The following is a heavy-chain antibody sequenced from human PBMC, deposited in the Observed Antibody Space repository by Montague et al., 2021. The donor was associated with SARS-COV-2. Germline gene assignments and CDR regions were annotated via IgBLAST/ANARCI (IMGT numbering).Heavy chain of an antibody. D-gene: IGHD3-10*01. V-gene: IGHV2-5*02. CDR1: GISLSTSGVG. Sequence: PALVKPTQTLTLTCTFSGISLSTSGVGVAWIRQPPGKALEWLALIYWDDDERYSPSMRSRLTITEDTSENQVVLRMTNMDPMDTATYYCAPLGFDSRSYYTPHNWFDPWGQGILVTVSS. CDR3: APLGFDSRSYYTPHNWFDP. J-gene: IGHJ5*02. CDR2: IYWDDDE.